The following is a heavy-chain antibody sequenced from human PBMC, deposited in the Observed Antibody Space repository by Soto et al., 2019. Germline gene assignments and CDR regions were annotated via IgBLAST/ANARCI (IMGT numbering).Heavy chain of an antibody. CDR2: ISYDGSNK. Sequence: GGSLRLSCAASGFTFSSYAMHWVRQAPGKGLEWVAVISYDGSNKYYADSVKGRFTISRDNSKNTLYLQMNSLRAEDTAVYYCASPSREDGYDFHPPGPPDYWGQGTLVTVSS. J-gene: IGHJ4*02. D-gene: IGHD5-12*01. CDR1: GFTFSSYA. V-gene: IGHV3-30-3*01. CDR3: ASPSREDGYDFHPPGPPDY.